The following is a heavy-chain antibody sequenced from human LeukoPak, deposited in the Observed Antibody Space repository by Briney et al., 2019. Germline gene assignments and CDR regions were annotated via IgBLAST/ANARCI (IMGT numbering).Heavy chain of an antibody. J-gene: IGHJ4*02. Sequence: PGGSLRLSCAASGFTFSSYEMNWVRQAPGKGLEWVSYISSSGSTIYYADSVKGRFTMSRDNAKNSLYLQMNSLRAEDTAVYYCARFLFPWGFDYWGQGILVTVSS. V-gene: IGHV3-48*03. CDR2: ISSSGSTI. D-gene: IGHD2/OR15-2a*01. CDR1: GFTFSSYE. CDR3: ARFLFPWGFDY.